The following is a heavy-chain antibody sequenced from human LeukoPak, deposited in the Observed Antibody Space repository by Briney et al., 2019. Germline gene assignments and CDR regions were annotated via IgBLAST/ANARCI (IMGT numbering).Heavy chain of an antibody. J-gene: IGHJ4*02. CDR3: ARLIAVAGTDY. V-gene: IGHV4-34*01. CDR2: INHSGST. D-gene: IGHD6-19*01. Sequence: SETLSLTCAVYGRSFNGYYWSWIRQPPGKGLEWIGEINHSGSTNYNPSLKSRVTISVDTSKNQFSLKLSSVTAAYTAVYYCARLIAVAGTDYWGQGTLVTVSS. CDR1: GRSFNGYY.